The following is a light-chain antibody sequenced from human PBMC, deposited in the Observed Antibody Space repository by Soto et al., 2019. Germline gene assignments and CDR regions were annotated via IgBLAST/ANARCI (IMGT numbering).Light chain of an antibody. CDR2: EVS. CDR3: NSYTASSTLVV. J-gene: IGLJ2*01. CDR1: GSYFGYYNS. Sequence: QSVLDQPASVSGSPGQAITISCTGTGSYFGYYNSVSWYQQHPGKAPKLMIYEVSNRPSGVSNRFSGSKSGNTASLTISGLQAEDEAHYFCNSYTASSTLVVFGGGTKFTVL. V-gene: IGLV2-14*01.